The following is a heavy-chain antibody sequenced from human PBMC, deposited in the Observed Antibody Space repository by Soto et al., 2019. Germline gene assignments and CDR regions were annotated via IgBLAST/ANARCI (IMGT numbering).Heavy chain of an antibody. V-gene: IGHV4-39*01. CDR2: IYYSGST. CDR1: GGSISSSSYY. Sequence: SETLSLTCTVSGGSISSSSYYWGWIRQPPGKGLEWIGSIYYSGSTYYNPSLKSRVTISVDTSKNQFSLKLSSVTAADTAVYYCARLPTGLLYLYWGQGTLVTVSS. CDR3: ARLPTGLLYLY. J-gene: IGHJ4*02. D-gene: IGHD2-2*02.